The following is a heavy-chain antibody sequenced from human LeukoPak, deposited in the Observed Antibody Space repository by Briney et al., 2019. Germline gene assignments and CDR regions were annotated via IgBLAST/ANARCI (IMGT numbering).Heavy chain of an antibody. CDR2: ITPDGRST. CDR3: ARFDYADYLAFDY. J-gene: IGHJ4*02. D-gene: IGHD4-17*01. CDR1: GFTFSSYW. Sequence: GGSLRLSCAASGFTFSSYWMHWVRQAPGKGLVWVSRITPDGRSTSHADSVKGRFTISRDNARNTLYLQMNSLRAEDTAVYYCARFDYADYLAFDYWGQGTLVTASS. V-gene: IGHV3-74*01.